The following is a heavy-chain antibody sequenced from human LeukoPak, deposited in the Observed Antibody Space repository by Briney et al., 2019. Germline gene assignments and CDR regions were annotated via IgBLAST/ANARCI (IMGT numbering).Heavy chain of an antibody. CDR2: ISAWIGST. CDR3: ARAGISDY. D-gene: IGHD2-15*01. J-gene: IGHJ4*02. V-gene: IGHV1-18*01. Sequence: VTVSCKASGYTFTSYGISWVRRAPGQGLEWMGWISAWIGSTNYAQKLQGRVTMTTDTSTSTAYMELRSLRSDDTAVYYCARAGISDYWGQGTLVTDS. CDR1: GYTFTSYG.